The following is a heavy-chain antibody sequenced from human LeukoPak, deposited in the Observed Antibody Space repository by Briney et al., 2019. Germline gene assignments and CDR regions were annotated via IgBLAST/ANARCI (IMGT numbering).Heavy chain of an antibody. CDR2: IYPGDSST. J-gene: IGHJ1*01. V-gene: IGHV5-51*01. Sequence: KHGESLKISCKGSGYSFTSYWIGWVRQMPGRGLEWMGIIYPGDSSTRYSPSFQGQVTISADKSISTAYLQWSSLKASDTAMYYCARLAYCGGDCRGIDFQHWGQGTLVTVSS. CDR3: ARLAYCGGDCRGIDFQH. D-gene: IGHD2-21*02. CDR1: GYSFTSYW.